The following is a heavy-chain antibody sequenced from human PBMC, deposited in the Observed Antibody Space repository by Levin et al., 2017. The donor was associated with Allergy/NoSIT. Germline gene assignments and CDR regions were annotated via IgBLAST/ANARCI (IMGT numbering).Heavy chain of an antibody. CDR3: ARERFRYGSGSYYWYDS. CDR2: ISYDASNK. D-gene: IGHD3-10*01. V-gene: IGHV3-30-3*01. CDR1: GFTFSSYA. Sequence: GGSLRLSCAASGFTFSSYAMHWVRQAPGKGLEWVAVISYDASNKYYADSVKGRFTISRDNSKNTLYLQMNSLRAEDTAVYYCARERFRYGSGSYYWYDSWGQGTMVTVSS. J-gene: IGHJ3*02.